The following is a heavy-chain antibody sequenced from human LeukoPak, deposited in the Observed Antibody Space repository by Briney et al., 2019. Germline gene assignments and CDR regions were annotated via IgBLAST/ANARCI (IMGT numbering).Heavy chain of an antibody. V-gene: IGHV1-69*05. CDR3: ARGRAESLYYFDY. D-gene: IGHD1-26*01. CDR2: IIPIFGTA. J-gene: IGHJ4*02. Sequence: ASVKVSCKASGGTFSSYAISWVRQDPGQGLEWMGGIIPIFGTANYAQKFQGRVTITTDESTSTAYMELSSLRSEDTAVYYCARGRAESLYYFDYWGQGTLVTVSS. CDR1: GGTFSSYA.